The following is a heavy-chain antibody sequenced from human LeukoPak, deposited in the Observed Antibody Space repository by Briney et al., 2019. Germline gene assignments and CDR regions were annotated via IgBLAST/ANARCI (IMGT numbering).Heavy chain of an antibody. D-gene: IGHD2-15*01. J-gene: IGHJ4*02. Sequence: GGSLRLSCAASGFTFSSYVMHWVRQAPGKGLEWVAVISFDGSNKNYADSVKGRFTISRDNSKNTLYPQMNSLRAEDTAVYYCARDSYCSGGSCYVGGAYWGQGTLVTVSS. V-gene: IGHV3-30-3*01. CDR2: ISFDGSNK. CDR3: ARDSYCSGGSCYVGGAY. CDR1: GFTFSSYV.